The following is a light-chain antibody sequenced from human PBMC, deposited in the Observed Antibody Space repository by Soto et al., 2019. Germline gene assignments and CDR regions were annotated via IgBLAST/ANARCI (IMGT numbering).Light chain of an antibody. Sequence: QSVLTQPPSASGTPGQRVTISCSGSSSNIGSNNVNWYQQLPGTAPKLLIYRSNQRPSGVPDRFCGSKSGTSASLAISGLQSEDEADYYCAAWDDSLNGRVFGTGTKVTVL. J-gene: IGLJ1*01. CDR3: AAWDDSLNGRV. V-gene: IGLV1-44*01. CDR2: RSN. CDR1: SSNIGSNN.